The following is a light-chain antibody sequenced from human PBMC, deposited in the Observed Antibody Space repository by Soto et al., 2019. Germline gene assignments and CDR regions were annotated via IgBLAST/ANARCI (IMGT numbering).Light chain of an antibody. CDR3: QQYGSSPRIT. V-gene: IGKV3-20*01. Sequence: EILLTQSPATLSVSPGDRATLSCRASQTVSSNLAWYQQKPGQAPRLLIYGASTRATGIPARFSGSGSGTDFTLTISRLEPEDFAVYYCQQYGSSPRITFGQGTRLEIK. J-gene: IGKJ5*01. CDR1: QTVSSN. CDR2: GAS.